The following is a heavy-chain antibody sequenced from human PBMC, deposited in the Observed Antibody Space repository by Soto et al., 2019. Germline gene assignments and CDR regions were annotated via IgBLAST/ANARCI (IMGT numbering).Heavy chain of an antibody. D-gene: IGHD4-4*01. CDR3: ASTVRYFDG. Sequence: SATLPLTWTVSGGSISSSSYYWGWIRQPPGKGLEWIGSIYYSGNTYYSPSLKSRVIISVDTSKNQFSLKLSSVTAADMAGDDCASTVRYFDGWGKRHLVTVYS. CDR2: IYYSGNT. V-gene: IGHV4-39*01. CDR1: GGSISSSSYY. J-gene: IGHJ4*02.